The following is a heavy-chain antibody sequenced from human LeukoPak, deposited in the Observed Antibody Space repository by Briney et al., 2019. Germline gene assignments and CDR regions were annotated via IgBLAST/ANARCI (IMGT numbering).Heavy chain of an antibody. V-gene: IGHV4-59*01. J-gene: IGHJ4*02. CDR1: GGSISSYY. CDR2: IYYSGST. D-gene: IGHD2-21*01. CDR3: ARSQGIGYFDY. Sequence: SSETLSLTCTVSGGSISSYYWSWIRQPPGKGLECIGYIYYSGSTNYNPSLKSRFTISVDTYKNQFSLKLSSVTAADTAVYYCARSQGIGYFDYWGQGTLVTVSS.